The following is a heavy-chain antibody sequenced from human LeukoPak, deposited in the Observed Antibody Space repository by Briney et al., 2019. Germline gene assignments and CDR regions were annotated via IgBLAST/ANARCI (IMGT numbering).Heavy chain of an antibody. D-gene: IGHD6-13*01. CDR1: GGTFSSYA. J-gene: IGHJ3*02. V-gene: IGHV1-69*13. CDR2: IIPIFGTA. CDR3: AKAAAGILVAFDI. Sequence: ASVKVSCKASGGTFSSYAISWVRQAPGQGLEWMGGIIPIFGTANYAQKFQGRVTITADESTSTAYMELSSLRSEDTAVYYCAKAAAGILVAFDIWGQGTMVTVSS.